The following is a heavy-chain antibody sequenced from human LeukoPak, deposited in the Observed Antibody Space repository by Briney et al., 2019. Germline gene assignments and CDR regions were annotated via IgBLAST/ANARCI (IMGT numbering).Heavy chain of an antibody. CDR3: ARLIGMDV. CDR2: IYHSGST. CDR1: GYSISSGYY. Sequence: PSETLSLTCAVSGYSISSGYYWGWLRQPPGRGLEWIGCIYHSGSTYYNPSLKSRVTISVDTSKNQFSLKLSSVTAADTAVYYCARLIGMDVWGKGTTVTVSS. V-gene: IGHV4-38-2*01. J-gene: IGHJ6*04.